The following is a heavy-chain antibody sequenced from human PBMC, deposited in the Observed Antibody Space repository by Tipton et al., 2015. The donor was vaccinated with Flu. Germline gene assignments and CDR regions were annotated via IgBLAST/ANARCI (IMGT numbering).Heavy chain of an antibody. D-gene: IGHD3-10*01. CDR3: ARAASGSYSFYYYGMDV. J-gene: IGHJ6*02. V-gene: IGHV4-39*07. CDR2: IYYSGST. CDR1: GGSISSSSYY. Sequence: TLSLTCTVSGGSISSSSYYWGWIRQPPGKGLEWIGSIYYSGSTYYNPPLKSRVTISVDTSKNQFSLKLSSVTAADTAVYYCARAASGSYSFYYYGMDVWGQGTTVTVSS.